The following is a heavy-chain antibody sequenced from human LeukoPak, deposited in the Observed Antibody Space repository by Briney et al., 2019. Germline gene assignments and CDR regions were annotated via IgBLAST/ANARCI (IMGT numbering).Heavy chain of an antibody. J-gene: IGHJ5*02. V-gene: IGHV3-48*01. CDR2: ISSSSSTI. CDR3: ARALQTYCYDSSGYLNRFDP. Sequence: GGSLRLSCAASGFTFSSYSMNWVRQAPGKGLEWVSYISSSSSTIYYADSVKGRFTISRDNAKNSLYLQMNSLRAEDTAVYYCARALQTYCYDSSGYLNRFDPWGQGTLVTVSS. D-gene: IGHD3-22*01. CDR1: GFTFSSYS.